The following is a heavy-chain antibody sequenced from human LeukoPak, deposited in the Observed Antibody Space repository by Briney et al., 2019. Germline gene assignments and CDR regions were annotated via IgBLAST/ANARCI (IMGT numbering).Heavy chain of an antibody. CDR2: INTDGSST. D-gene: IGHD5-24*01. CDR1: GFTFSSYW. CDR3: ASIVEMATMNY. J-gene: IGHJ4*02. Sequence: GGSLRLSCAASGFTFSSYWMHWVRQAPGKGLVWVSRINTDGSSTSYADSVKGRFTISRDNAKNTLYLQMNSLRAEVTAVYYCASIVEMATMNYWGQGTLVTVSS. V-gene: IGHV3-74*01.